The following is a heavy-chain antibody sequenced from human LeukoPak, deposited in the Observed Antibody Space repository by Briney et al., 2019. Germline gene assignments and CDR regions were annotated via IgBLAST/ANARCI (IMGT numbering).Heavy chain of an antibody. J-gene: IGHJ3*02. Sequence: PGGSLRLSCAASGFTFSSYAMHWVRQAPGKGLEWVAVISYDGSNKYYADSVKGRFTISRDNAKNSLYLQMNSLRAEDTAVYYCARDWDITMIPIWGQGTMVTVSS. CDR2: ISYDGSNK. CDR3: ARDWDITMIPI. V-gene: IGHV3-30-3*01. D-gene: IGHD3-22*01. CDR1: GFTFSSYA.